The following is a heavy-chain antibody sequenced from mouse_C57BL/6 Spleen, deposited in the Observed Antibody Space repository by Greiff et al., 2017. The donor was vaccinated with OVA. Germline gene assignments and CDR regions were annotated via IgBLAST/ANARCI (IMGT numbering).Heavy chain of an antibody. CDR3: AREGAAMPFAY. D-gene: IGHD6-5*01. V-gene: IGHV3-6*01. CDR2: ISYDSSN. J-gene: IGHJ3*01. CDR1: GYSITNGYY. Sequence: EVQLQESGPGLVKPSQSLSLSCSVTGYSITNGYYWNWLRPFPGNQLGWIGYISYDSSNNYNPSLKNRISITRDTSKNQFVLKLKSVSTEDTATYYCAREGAAMPFAYWGQGTLVTVSA.